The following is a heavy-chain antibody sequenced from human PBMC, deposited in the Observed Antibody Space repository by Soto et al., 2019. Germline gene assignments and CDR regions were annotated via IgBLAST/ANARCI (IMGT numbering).Heavy chain of an antibody. V-gene: IGHV3-15*07. J-gene: IGHJ4*02. D-gene: IGHD3-9*01. CDR2: IKSKTDGGTT. CDR3: TTDRERYLSYYDILTGYSIDY. CDR1: GFTFSNAW. Sequence: GGSLRLSCAASGFTFSNAWMNWVRQAPGKGLEWVGRIKSKTDGGTTDYAAPVKGRFTISRDDSKNTLYLQMNSLKTEDTAVYYCTTDRERYLSYYDILTGYSIDYWGQGTLVTVSS.